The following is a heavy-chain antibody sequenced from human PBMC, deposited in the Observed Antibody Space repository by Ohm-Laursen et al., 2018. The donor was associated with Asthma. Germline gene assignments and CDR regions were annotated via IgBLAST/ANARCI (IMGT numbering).Heavy chain of an antibody. V-gene: IGHV4-61*01. Sequence: SDTLSLTCTVSGGSVSSGSYYWSWIRQPPGKGLEWTGYIYYSGSTNYNPSLKSRVTISVDTSKNQFSLKLSSVTAADTAVYYCARDNGYSYGYGLFLWGQGTLVTASS. D-gene: IGHD5-18*01. CDR3: ARDNGYSYGYGLFL. J-gene: IGHJ4*02. CDR1: GGSVSSGSYY. CDR2: IYYSGST.